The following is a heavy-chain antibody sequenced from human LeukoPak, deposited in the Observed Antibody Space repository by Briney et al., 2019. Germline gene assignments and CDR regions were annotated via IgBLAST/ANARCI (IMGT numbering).Heavy chain of an antibody. CDR1: GYTLTELS. CDR3: ATPSDYYDSSGYYYGSRAFDI. Sequence: ASVTVSCKVSGYTLTELSMHWVRQAPGKGLEWMGGFYPEDGETIYAQKFQGRVTMTEDTSTDTAYMELSSLRSEDTAVYYCATPSDYYDSSGYYYGSRAFDIWGQGTMVTVSS. CDR2: FYPEDGET. J-gene: IGHJ3*02. D-gene: IGHD3-22*01. V-gene: IGHV1-24*01.